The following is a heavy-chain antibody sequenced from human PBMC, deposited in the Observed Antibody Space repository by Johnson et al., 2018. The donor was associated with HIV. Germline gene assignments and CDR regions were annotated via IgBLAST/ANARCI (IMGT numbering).Heavy chain of an antibody. J-gene: IGHJ3*02. V-gene: IGHV3-11*04. D-gene: IGHD6-19*01. CDR2: ISSSGGTI. Sequence: QMLLVESGGGLVQPGGSLRLSCAASGFTFSDFYMSWNRQAPGKGLEWVSYISSSGGTIYYAHSAKGRFTISRDNAKNTLYLQMGADDTAVNYCAKDLGGYSSGWYGDALDIWGQGTMVTVSS. CDR1: GFTFSDFY. CDR3: AKDLGGYSSGWYGDALDI.